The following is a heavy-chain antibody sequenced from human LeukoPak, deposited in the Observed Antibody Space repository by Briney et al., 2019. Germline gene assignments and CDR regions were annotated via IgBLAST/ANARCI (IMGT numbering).Heavy chain of an antibody. CDR2: ISGSGDST. CDR3: AKDRSCTNGVCHGDFDY. D-gene: IGHD2-8*01. Sequence: GGSLRLSCAASGFTFSSYDMSWVRQAPGKGLGWVSGISGSGDSTYYADSVKGRFTISRDNSKTTLYLQMNILRVEDTGVYYCAKDRSCTNGVCHGDFDYWGQGTLVTVSS. J-gene: IGHJ4*02. CDR1: GFTFSSYD. V-gene: IGHV3-23*01.